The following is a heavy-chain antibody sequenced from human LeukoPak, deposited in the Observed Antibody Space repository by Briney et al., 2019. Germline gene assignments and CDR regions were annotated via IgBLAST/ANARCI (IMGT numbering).Heavy chain of an antibody. CDR1: GYSISSGGYS. V-gene: IGHV4-30-4*07. CDR3: ARTVTRKDYFDY. D-gene: IGHD4-11*01. CDR2: IYYSGST. Sequence: TSETLSLTCSVSGYSISSGGYSWSWIRQPPGKGLEWIGYIYYSGSTYYNPSLKSRVTISVDTSKNQFSLKLSSVTAADTAVYYCARTVTRKDYFDYWGQGTLVTVSS. J-gene: IGHJ4*02.